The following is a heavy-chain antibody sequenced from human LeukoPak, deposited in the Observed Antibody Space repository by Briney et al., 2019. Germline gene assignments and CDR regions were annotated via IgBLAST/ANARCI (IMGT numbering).Heavy chain of an antibody. V-gene: IGHV4-34*01. CDR1: GDSLSDYY. Sequence: SETLSLTCAVYGDSLSDYYWSWIRQPPGRGLEWIGEIDRGGSTNFDPSLKSRVTISVDTSKNQFSLKVHSVTAADTAVYYCARRRGRGIGYYRFDSWGQGTLVTVSS. CDR2: IDRGGST. CDR3: ARRRGRGIGYYRFDS. J-gene: IGHJ4*02. D-gene: IGHD3-22*01.